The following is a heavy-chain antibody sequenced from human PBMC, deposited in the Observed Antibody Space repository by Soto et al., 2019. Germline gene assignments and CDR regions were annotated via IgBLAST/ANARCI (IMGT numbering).Heavy chain of an antibody. D-gene: IGHD3-3*01. J-gene: IGHJ6*02. CDR1: GFTFSSYG. V-gene: IGHV3-30*18. CDR2: ISYDGSNK. Sequence: GGSLRLSCAASGFTFSSYGMRWVRQAPGKGLEWVAVISYDGSNKYYADSVKGRFTISRDNSKNTLYLQMNSLRAEDTAVYYCAKDLLSYYDFQSRYYGMDVWGQGTTVTVSS. CDR3: AKDLLSYYDFQSRYYGMDV.